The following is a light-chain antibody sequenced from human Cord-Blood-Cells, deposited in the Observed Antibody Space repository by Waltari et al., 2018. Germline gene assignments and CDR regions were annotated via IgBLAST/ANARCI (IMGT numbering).Light chain of an antibody. CDR1: SSNIGSNY. CDR3: AAWDDSLSGYV. V-gene: IGLV1-47*01. CDR2: RNN. Sequence: QSVLNQPPPASGTPGQRVTISCSGSSSNIGSNYVYWYQQLPGPAPKLLIYRNNQRPSGVPDRCSGSKSGTSASLAISGLRSEDEADYYCAAWDDSLSGYVFGTGTKVTVL. J-gene: IGLJ1*01.